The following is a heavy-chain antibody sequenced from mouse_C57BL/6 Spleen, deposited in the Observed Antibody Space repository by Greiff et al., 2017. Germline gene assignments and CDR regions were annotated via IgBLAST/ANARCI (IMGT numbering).Heavy chain of an antibody. CDR1: GYTFTDYY. V-gene: IGHV1-26*01. J-gene: IGHJ3*01. D-gene: IGHD3-2*02. CDR3: ARKGSSGYTWFAY. CDR2: INPNNGGT. Sequence: EVQLQQSGPELVKPGASVKISCKASGYTFTDYYMNWVKQSHAKSLEWIGDINPNNGGTSYNQKFKGKATLTVDKSSSTAYMELRSLTSEDSAVYYCARKGSSGYTWFAYWGQGTLVTVSA.